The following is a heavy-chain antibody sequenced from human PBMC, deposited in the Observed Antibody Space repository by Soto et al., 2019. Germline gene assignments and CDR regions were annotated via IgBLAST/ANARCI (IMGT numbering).Heavy chain of an antibody. V-gene: IGHV1-58*01. J-gene: IGHJ6*03. CDR3: AARGGRDYYMDV. D-gene: IGHD2-15*01. Sequence: QMQLVQSGPEVRKPGTSVKVSCKASGFTFTSSALQWVRQARGQRLEWIGWIAIGSGNTNYAQKFQERVTITRDMSTSTAYMELNSLFFFFTAVYYCAARGGRDYYMDVWGKGTTVTVSS. CDR1: GFTFTSSA. CDR2: IAIGSGNT.